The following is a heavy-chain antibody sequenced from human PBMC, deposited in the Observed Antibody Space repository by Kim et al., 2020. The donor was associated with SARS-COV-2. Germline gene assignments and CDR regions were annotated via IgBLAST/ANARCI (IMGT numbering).Heavy chain of an antibody. J-gene: IGHJ4*02. Sequence: DESTTLYADSGKGRFTISRDNSKNTLFLQMTSRRAGDTGVYYCARGPFWGQGTLVTVSS. V-gene: IGHV3-74*01. CDR2: DESTT. CDR3: ARGPF.